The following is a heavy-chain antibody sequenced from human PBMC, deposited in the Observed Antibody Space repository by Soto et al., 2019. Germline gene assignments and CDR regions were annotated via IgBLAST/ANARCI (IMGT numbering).Heavy chain of an antibody. CDR2: ISWNSGSI. CDR1: GFTFDDYA. D-gene: IGHD1-7*01. J-gene: IGHJ3*02. CDR3: AKDKDPWNYQTFDI. Sequence: EVQLVESGGGLVQPGRSLRLSCAVSGFTFDDYAMHWVRQAPGKGLEGVSGISWNSGSIGYADSVKGRFTISRDKAKNSLYLQMNSLRAEETALYYCAKDKDPWNYQTFDIWGQVTMVTVSS. V-gene: IGHV3-9*01.